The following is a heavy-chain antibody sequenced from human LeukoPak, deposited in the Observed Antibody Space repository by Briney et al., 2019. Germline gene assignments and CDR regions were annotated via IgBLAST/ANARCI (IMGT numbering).Heavy chain of an antibody. CDR1: GFTFSSYA. D-gene: IGHD4-17*01. CDR2: ISYDGSNK. CDR3: ARDAYGGYPPYYYYYGMDV. V-gene: IGHV3-30-3*01. J-gene: IGHJ6*02. Sequence: GRSLRLSCAASGFTFSSYAMHWVRQAPGKGLEWVAVISYDGSNKYYADSVKGRFTISRDNSKNTLYLQMNSLRAEDTAVYYCARDAYGGYPPYYYYYGMDVWGQGTTVTVSS.